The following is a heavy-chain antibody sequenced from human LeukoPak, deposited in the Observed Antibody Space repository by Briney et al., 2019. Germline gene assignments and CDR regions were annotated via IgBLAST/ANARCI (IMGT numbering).Heavy chain of an antibody. CDR2: IKQDGSEK. J-gene: IGHJ3*02. Sequence: GGSLRLSRPASSFTLSSYWLSWVRQAPGKGLEWVANIKQDGSEKYNLDSVNGRFTISRDNAESSLFLQMNSLRAEDTAVYYCARAWVYNYDGNYVDAFDMWGQGTMVTVSS. V-gene: IGHV3-7*04. CDR1: SFTLSSYW. D-gene: IGHD3-22*01. CDR3: ARAWVYNYDGNYVDAFDM.